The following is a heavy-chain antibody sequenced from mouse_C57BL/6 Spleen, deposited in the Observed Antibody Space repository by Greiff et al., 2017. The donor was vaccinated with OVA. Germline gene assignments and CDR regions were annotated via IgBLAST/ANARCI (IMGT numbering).Heavy chain of an antibody. J-gene: IGHJ4*01. D-gene: IGHD1-1*01. Sequence: DVKVEESGGGLVQPGGSMKLSCVASGFTFSNYWMNWVRQSPEKGLEWVAQIRLKSYNYATHYAESVKGRFTISRDDSKSSVYLQMNNLRAEDTVIYYCTTTVVARAMDYWGQGTSVTVSS. V-gene: IGHV6-3*01. CDR3: TTTVVARAMDY. CDR1: GFTFSNYW. CDR2: IRLKSYNYAT.